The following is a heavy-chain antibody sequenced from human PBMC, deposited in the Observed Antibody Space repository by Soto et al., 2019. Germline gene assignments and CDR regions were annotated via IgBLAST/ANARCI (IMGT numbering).Heavy chain of an antibody. Sequence: EVQLVESGGGLVQPGGSLRLSCAASGFSFNTYEMNWVRQAPGKGLEWVSYISSSGSTIYYADSVKGRFTVSRDNGKNALYLQMNSLRAEDTAVYYCAYGGSCDYWGPGTQVTVSS. D-gene: IGHD1-26*01. J-gene: IGHJ4*02. CDR3: AYGGSCDY. CDR1: GFSFNTYE. CDR2: ISSSGSTI. V-gene: IGHV3-48*03.